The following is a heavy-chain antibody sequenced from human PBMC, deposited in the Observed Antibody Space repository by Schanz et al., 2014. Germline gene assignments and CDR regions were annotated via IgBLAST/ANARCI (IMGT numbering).Heavy chain of an antibody. CDR2: ISSTSRAT. Sequence: QAQLVESGGGVVQPGRSLRLSCAASGLTFSDYYMTWIRQAPGKGLEWISYISSTSRATYYADSVKGRFTISRDNAKNSLYLQMNSLRAEDTGVYYCARGREVVAKIFDVWGQGTMVTVSS. CDR1: GLTFSDYY. D-gene: IGHD3-22*01. CDR3: ARGREVVAKIFDV. J-gene: IGHJ3*01. V-gene: IGHV3-11*06.